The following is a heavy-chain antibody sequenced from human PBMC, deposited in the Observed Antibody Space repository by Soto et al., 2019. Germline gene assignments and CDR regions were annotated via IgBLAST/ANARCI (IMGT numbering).Heavy chain of an antibody. CDR1: GYTFTSYD. V-gene: IGHV1-8*01. CDR2: MNPNSGNT. Sequence: ASVEVSCKASGYTFTSYDINWVRQATGQGLEWMGWMNPNSGNTGYAQKFQGRVTMTRNTSISTAYMELSSLRSEDTAVYYCASVVRPARRYYDFWSGKARQYYYGMDVWGQGTTVTVSS. D-gene: IGHD3-3*01. CDR3: ASVVRPARRYYDFWSGKARQYYYGMDV. J-gene: IGHJ6*02.